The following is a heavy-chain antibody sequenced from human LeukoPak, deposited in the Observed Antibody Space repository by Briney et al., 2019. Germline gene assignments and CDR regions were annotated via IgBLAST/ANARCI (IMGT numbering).Heavy chain of an antibody. CDR3: AKSPYYESSGDAFEI. Sequence: GGSLRLSCAASGFTFRIYAMSWVRQAPGKGLEWVAAIGASGSNTYYAASVEGRFTISRDNSKETVYLQMDSLRADDTAVYFCAKSPYYESSGDAFEIWGQGTLVSVSS. CDR2: IGASGSNT. D-gene: IGHD3-22*01. CDR1: GFTFRIYA. V-gene: IGHV3-23*01. J-gene: IGHJ3*02.